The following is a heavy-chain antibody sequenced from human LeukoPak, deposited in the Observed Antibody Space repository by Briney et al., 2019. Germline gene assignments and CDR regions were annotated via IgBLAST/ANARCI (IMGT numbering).Heavy chain of an antibody. Sequence: GGSLRLSCAASGFTFSSYWMHWVRQAPGKGLVWVSRINSDGSSTSYADSVEGRFSISRDNAKNSLYLQMISLRVEDTALYYCAKSIEGSGSYYDSYFDYWGQGALVTVSS. D-gene: IGHD3-10*01. CDR1: GFTFSSYW. V-gene: IGHV3-74*01. CDR2: INSDGSST. J-gene: IGHJ4*02. CDR3: AKSIEGSGSYYDSYFDY.